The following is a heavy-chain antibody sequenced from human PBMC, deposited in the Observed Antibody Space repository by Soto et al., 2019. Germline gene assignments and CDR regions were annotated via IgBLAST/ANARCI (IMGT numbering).Heavy chain of an antibody. Sequence: PSETLSLTCSVSGDSLSSSSSYWGWIRQPPGEGLQWIGSIYYSGTTYYNPSLKSRVTISVDTSKNQFSLTLSSVTAADTAVYYCARRQLSGSFRHFNYWGQGTLVTVSS. CDR3: ARRQLSGSFRHFNY. V-gene: IGHV4-39*01. J-gene: IGHJ4*02. CDR2: IYYSGTT. D-gene: IGHD1-26*01. CDR1: GDSLSSSSSY.